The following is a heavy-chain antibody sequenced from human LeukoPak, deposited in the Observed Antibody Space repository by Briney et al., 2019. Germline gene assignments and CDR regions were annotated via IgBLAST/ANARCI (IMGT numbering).Heavy chain of an antibody. CDR2: IYYSGST. J-gene: IGHJ4*02. V-gene: IGHV4-59*11. D-gene: IGHD3-9*01. CDR1: GGSISSHY. Sequence: SETLSLTCTVSGGSISSHYWSWIRQPPGKGLEWIGYIYYSGSTNYNPSLKSRVTISVDTSKNQFSLKLNSVTAADTAVYYCARVSLSGYYIDYWGQGTLVTVSS. CDR3: ARVSLSGYYIDY.